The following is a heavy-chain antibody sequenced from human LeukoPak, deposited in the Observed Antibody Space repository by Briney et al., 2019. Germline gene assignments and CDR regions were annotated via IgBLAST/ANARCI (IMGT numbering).Heavy chain of an antibody. J-gene: IGHJ3*02. CDR1: GFTFSSYS. Sequence: PGGSLRPSCAASGFTFSSYSVNWVRQAPGKGLEWGSSISSSSSYIYYADSVKGRFTISRDNAKNSLYLQMNSLRAEDTAVYYCARGRPVVPAATISAAFDIWGQGTMVTVSS. D-gene: IGHD2-2*01. V-gene: IGHV3-21*01. CDR3: ARGRPVVPAATISAAFDI. CDR2: ISSSSSYI.